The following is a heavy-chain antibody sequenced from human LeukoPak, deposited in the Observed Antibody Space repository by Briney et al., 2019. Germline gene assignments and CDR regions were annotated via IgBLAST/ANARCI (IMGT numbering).Heavy chain of an antibody. J-gene: IGHJ3*02. V-gene: IGHV5-51*01. Sequence: GESLKISCQGSTYSFSSYWIGWVRQMSGKGLEWMGIIYPGDSHTRYSPSFQGHITISADRSISTAYLQWSSLKASDTAMYYCARLLGGYRGYDSVFDIWGLGTLVTVSS. CDR2: IYPGDSHT. CDR1: TYSFSSYW. D-gene: IGHD5-12*01. CDR3: ARLLGGYRGYDSVFDI.